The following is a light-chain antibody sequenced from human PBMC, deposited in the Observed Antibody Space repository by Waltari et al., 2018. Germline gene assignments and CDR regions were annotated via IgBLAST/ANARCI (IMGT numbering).Light chain of an antibody. J-gene: IGLJ2*01. Sequence: QSALTQPRSVSGSPGQSVTISCTGPNSDVGGYDFVPWYQQYPGKAPKLIIYDVYKRPPGVPDRFSGSKSGNTASLSISGLLNEDEADFYCCSYAGADSSVLFGGGTTLTVL. V-gene: IGLV2-11*02. CDR3: CSYAGADSSVL. CDR1: NSDVGGYDF. CDR2: DVY.